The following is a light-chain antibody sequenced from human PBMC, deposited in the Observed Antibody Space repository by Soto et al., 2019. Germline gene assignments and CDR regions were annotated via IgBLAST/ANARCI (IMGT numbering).Light chain of an antibody. CDR2: EVN. Sequence: QSVLTQSPSASPSPGHSVTISCTGSSGDVGAYNYVSWYQQHPGKAPKLIIYEVNKRPSGVPDRFSGSKSGITASLTVSGLQADDEADYYCGAHAGSNTWVFGGGTKVTVL. CDR1: SGDVGAYNY. V-gene: IGLV2-8*01. CDR3: GAHAGSNTWV. J-gene: IGLJ3*02.